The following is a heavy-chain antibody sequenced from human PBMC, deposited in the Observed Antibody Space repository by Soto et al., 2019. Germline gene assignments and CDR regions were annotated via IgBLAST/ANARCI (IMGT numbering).Heavy chain of an antibody. V-gene: IGHV1-8*01. CDR2: VNPNSGNT. D-gene: IGHD6-19*01. J-gene: IGHJ6*02. Sequence: ASVKVSCKASGYTFTSYDINWVRQATGQGLEWMGWVNPNSGNTGYAQKFQGRVTMTRNTSISTAYMELSSLRSEDTAVYYCAREQWLGFSYYYGMDVWGQGTTVTVSS. CDR3: AREQWLGFSYYYGMDV. CDR1: GYTFTSYD.